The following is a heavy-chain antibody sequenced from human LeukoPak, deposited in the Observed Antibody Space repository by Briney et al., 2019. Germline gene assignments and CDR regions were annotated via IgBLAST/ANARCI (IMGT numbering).Heavy chain of an antibody. D-gene: IGHD3-10*01. CDR3: ARVWTSGSYGDY. J-gene: IGHJ4*02. CDR2: IYYDGSNK. V-gene: IGHV3-33*01. CDR1: GFKFSNFG. Sequence: GGSLRPSCAASGFKFSNFGMHWIRLAPGKGLEWVSVIYYDGSNKYYADSVKGRFTISKDNSKNMLYLQMNGLRAEDTAVYYCARVWTSGSYGDYWGQGTLVTVSS.